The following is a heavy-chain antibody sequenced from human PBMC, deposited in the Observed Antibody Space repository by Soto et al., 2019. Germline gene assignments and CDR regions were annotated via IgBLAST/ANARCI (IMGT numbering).Heavy chain of an antibody. V-gene: IGHV4-59*01. CDR3: ASSEGIAVAGTGWFDP. CDR1: GCSISSYY. Sequence: PSETLSLTCTVSGCSISSYYWSWIRQPPGKGLEWIGYIYYSGSTNYNPSLKSRVTISVDTSKNQFSLKLSSVTAADTAVYYCASSEGIAVAGTGWFDPWGQGTLVTVSS. CDR2: IYYSGST. J-gene: IGHJ5*02. D-gene: IGHD6-19*01.